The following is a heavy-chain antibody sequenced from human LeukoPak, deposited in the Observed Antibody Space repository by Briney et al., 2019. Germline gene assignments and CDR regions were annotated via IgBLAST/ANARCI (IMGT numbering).Heavy chain of an antibody. Sequence: GGSLRLSCSASGFTFSSYAMSWVRQAPGKGLEWVSAISGSGGSTYYADSVKGRFPIPKDNSKNTLYLEMNSLRAEDTAVFYCAKDRGGRMIGAFDIWGEGTMVTVSS. CDR2: ISGSGGST. CDR3: AKDRGGRMIGAFDI. D-gene: IGHD3-16*01. CDR1: GFTFSSYA. J-gene: IGHJ3*02. V-gene: IGHV3-23*01.